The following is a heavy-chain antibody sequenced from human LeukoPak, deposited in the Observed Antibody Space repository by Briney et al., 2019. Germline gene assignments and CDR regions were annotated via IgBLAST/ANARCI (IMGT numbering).Heavy chain of an antibody. Sequence: GGSLRLSCAASGFTFSSYAMSWVRQAPGKGLEWVSAISGGGGSTYYADSVKGRFTISRDNSKNTLSLQMNSLRAEDTAVYYCAKESTVTPGNVNWFDTWGQGTLVTVSS. CDR2: ISGGGGST. CDR1: GFTFSSYA. J-gene: IGHJ5*02. D-gene: IGHD4-17*01. CDR3: AKESTVTPGNVNWFDT. V-gene: IGHV3-23*01.